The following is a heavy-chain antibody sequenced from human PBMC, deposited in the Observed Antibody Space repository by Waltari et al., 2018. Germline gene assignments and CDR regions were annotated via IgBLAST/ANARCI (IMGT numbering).Heavy chain of an antibody. J-gene: IGHJ5*02. CDR1: GAFRGGSYG. V-gene: IGHV4-4*02. Sequence: QLQPQQSGPGLVNHSDSLSLTCAVPGAFRGGSYGWSRVRQTPGRGLEWIGQVRTPGKTNYNPSLDSRVTISIYTSARRFSLTLAAVSAADTAIYFCARDRGRVLYLDTWGQGTLVTVSP. CDR2: VRTPGKT. D-gene: IGHD2-15*01. CDR3: ARDRGRVLYLDT.